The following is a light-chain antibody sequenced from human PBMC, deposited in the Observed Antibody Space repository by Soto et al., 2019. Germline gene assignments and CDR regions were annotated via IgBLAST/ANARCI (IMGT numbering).Light chain of an antibody. CDR2: EVR. CDR1: MRDVGAYNL. V-gene: IGLV2-14*01. CDR3: SASTASSHLV. J-gene: IGLJ3*02. Sequence: QSALTQPASVSGSAGQSITISCSGTMRDVGAYNLVSWYQQHPSTAPKLIIYEVRNRPSGISSRFSGSRSGNTPSLTISRLQAEDEGDYYCSASTASSHLVFGGGTKLTVL.